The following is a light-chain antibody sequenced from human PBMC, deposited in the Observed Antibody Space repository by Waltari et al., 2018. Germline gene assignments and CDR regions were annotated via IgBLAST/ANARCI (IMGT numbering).Light chain of an antibody. CDR3: QSFDSSLSGHHV. Sequence: QSVLTQPPSVSGAPGQRVTISCTGTSSNFGAGDGVTCVQHVPGTAPKLLIFGDTNRPSGVPDRISGSRSGTSASLAIAGLQAEDEAVYYCQSFDSSLSGHHVFGTGTKVTVL. V-gene: IGLV1-40*01. CDR1: SSNFGAGDG. J-gene: IGLJ1*01. CDR2: GDT.